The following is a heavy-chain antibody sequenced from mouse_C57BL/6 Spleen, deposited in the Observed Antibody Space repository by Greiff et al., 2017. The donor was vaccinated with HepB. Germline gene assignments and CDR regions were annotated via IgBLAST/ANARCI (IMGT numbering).Heavy chain of an antibody. J-gene: IGHJ4*01. CDR2: IDPSDSYT. CDR1: GYTFTSYW. CDR3: ARGGSSYEAMDY. D-gene: IGHD1-1*01. Sequence: QVQLQQPGAELVKPGASVKLSCKASGYTFTSYWMQWVKQRPGQGLEWIGEIDPSDSYTNYNQKFKGKATLTVDTSSSTAYMQLSSLTSEDSAVYYCARGGSSYEAMDYWGQGTSVTVSS. V-gene: IGHV1-50*01.